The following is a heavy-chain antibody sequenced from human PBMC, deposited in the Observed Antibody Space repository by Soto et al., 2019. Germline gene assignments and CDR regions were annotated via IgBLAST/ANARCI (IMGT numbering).Heavy chain of an antibody. CDR2: ISTSGST. V-gene: IGHV4-4*07. J-gene: IGHJ3*02. Sequence: SETLSLTCIVSGGSLTRYYWTWIRQPAGKGLEWIGRISTSGSTNYNPSLKSRVTMSVDTSKNQFSLKLSSVAAADTAVYYCAAYSSTLGTFDIWGQGTKVT. CDR3: AAYSSTLGTFDI. D-gene: IGHD6-13*01. CDR1: GGSLTRYY.